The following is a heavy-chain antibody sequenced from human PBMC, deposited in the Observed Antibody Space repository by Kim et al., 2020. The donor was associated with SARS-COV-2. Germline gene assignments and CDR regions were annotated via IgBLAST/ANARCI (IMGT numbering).Heavy chain of an antibody. CDR1: GFIFGNYW. D-gene: IGHD3-16*02. J-gene: IGHJ4*02. CDR3: ARGRDESHLWGSYRFSGFDF. V-gene: IGHV3-7*02. CDR2: IKQDGSEK. Sequence: GGSLRLSCAGSGFIFGNYWMNWVRHAPGKGLEWVANIKQDGSEKNYVDSVRGRITISRDNGKNALYLQMNSLRAEDTALYYCARGRDESHLWGSYRFSGFDFWGLGTLITVSS.